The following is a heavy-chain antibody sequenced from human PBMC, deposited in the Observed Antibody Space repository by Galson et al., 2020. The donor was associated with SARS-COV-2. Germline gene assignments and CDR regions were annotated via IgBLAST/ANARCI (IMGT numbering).Heavy chain of an antibody. CDR1: GFTFSSYA. Sequence: GESLKISCAASGFTFSSYAMSWVRQAPGKGLEWVSAISGSGGSTYYADSVKGRFTISRDNSKNTLYLQMNSLRAEDTAVYYCAKDYGSGSYWIDYWGQGTLVTVSS. CDR3: AKDYGSGSYWIDY. V-gene: IGHV3-23*01. D-gene: IGHD3-10*01. J-gene: IGHJ4*02. CDR2: ISGSGGST.